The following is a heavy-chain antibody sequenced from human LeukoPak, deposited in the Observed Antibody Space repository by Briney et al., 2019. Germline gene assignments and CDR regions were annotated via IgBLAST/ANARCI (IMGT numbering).Heavy chain of an antibody. V-gene: IGHV4-31*03. Sequence: KPSQTLSLTCTVSGTSISSGAYSWSWVRQHPGKGLEWIAYIYYSGNTYYNPSLKRRVTISVDTSKNQFSLKLSSVTPADTAVYYCARTITIFGALGYFDYWGQGTLVTVYS. J-gene: IGHJ4*02. CDR1: GTSISSGAYS. D-gene: IGHD3-3*01. CDR3: ARTITIFGALGYFDY. CDR2: IYYSGNT.